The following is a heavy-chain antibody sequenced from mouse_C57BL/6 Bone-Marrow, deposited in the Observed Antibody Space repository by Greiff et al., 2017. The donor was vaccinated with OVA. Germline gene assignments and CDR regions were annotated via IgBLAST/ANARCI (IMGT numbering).Heavy chain of an antibody. V-gene: IGHV5-12*01. Sequence: DVHLVESGGGLVQPGGSLKLSCAASGFTFSDFYMSWIRQTSEKRLEWVAYISNGGGSTYYPDPVKGRFTISSDNAKNTLYLQMSRLKSEDTAMYYCARLDAMDYWGQGTSVSVSS. CDR3: ARLDAMDY. CDR1: GFTFSDFY. CDR2: ISNGGGST. J-gene: IGHJ4*01.